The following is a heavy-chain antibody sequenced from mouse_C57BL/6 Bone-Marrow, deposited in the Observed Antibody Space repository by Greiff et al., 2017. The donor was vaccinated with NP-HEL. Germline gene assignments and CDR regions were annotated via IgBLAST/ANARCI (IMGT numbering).Heavy chain of an antibody. CDR1: GFSLTSYG. CDR3: ARRSLSTMITTVYAMDY. V-gene: IGHV2-2*01. D-gene: IGHD2-4*01. CDR2: IWSGGST. Sequence: VQLQQSGPGLVQPSQSLSITCTVSGFSLTSYGVHWVRQSPGKGLEWLGVIWSGGSTDYNAAFISRLRIRKDNSKSQVFFKMNSLQADDTAIYYCARRSLSTMITTVYAMDYWGQGTSVTVSS. J-gene: IGHJ4*01.